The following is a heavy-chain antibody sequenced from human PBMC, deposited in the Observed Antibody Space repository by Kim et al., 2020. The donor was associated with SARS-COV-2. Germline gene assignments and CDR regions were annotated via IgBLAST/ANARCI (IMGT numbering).Heavy chain of an antibody. CDR2: IHYGGRT. V-gene: IGHV4-30-4*01. Sequence: SETLSLTCTVSGGSINSLDYYWTWVRQPPGKGLEWIGYIHYGGRTHYSSSLRSRVLISDDTSKNQFSLKLTSVTAEDTAVYYCARDFAAWDKGGYHHLDVWGRGTRVTVSS. CDR3: ARDFAAWDKGGYHHLDV. J-gene: IGHJ3*01. D-gene: IGHD3-16*02. CDR1: GGSINSLDYY.